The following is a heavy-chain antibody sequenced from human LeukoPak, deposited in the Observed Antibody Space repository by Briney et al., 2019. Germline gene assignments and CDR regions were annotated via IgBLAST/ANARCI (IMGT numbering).Heavy chain of an antibody. J-gene: IGHJ5*02. CDR2: IYYTGST. CDR1: GGSISSGGYY. Sequence: SSETLSLTCAVSGGSISSGGYYWSWIRQPPGKGLEWLGYIYYTGSTNYNPSLKSRVTISVDTSKNHFSLKLNSVTAADTAVYYCARGNGHFDPWGQGTLVTVSS. V-gene: IGHV4-61*03. CDR3: ARGNGHFDP.